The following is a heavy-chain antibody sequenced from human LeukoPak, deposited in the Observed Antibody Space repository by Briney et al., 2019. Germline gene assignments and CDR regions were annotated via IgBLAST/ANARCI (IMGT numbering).Heavy chain of an antibody. D-gene: IGHD3-10*01. V-gene: IGHV3-21*01. Sequence: GGSLRLSCAASGFTFSSYAMHWVRQAPGKGLEWVSLISSSSNYIYYADSVKGRFTISRDNAKNSLYLQMNSLRAEDTALYYCARDYPTNYYGSGPLDYWGQGTLVTVSS. CDR2: ISSSSNYI. J-gene: IGHJ4*02. CDR1: GFTFSSYA. CDR3: ARDYPTNYYGSGPLDY.